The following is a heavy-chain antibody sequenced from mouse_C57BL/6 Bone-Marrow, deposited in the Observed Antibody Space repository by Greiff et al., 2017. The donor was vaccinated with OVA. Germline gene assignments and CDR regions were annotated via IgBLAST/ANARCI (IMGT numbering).Heavy chain of an antibody. Sequence: QVQLQQPGAELVKPGASVKLSCKASGYTFTSYWMQWVKQRPGQGLEWIGEIDPSDSYTNYNQKFKGKATLTVDTSSSTAYMQLSSLTSEDSAVYYCLTGRKDAMDYWGQGTSVTVSS. D-gene: IGHD4-1*01. CDR1: GYTFTSYW. V-gene: IGHV1-50*01. CDR2: IDPSDSYT. CDR3: LTGRKDAMDY. J-gene: IGHJ4*01.